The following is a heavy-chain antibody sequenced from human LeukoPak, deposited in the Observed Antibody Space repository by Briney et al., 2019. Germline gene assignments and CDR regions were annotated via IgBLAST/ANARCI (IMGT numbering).Heavy chain of an antibody. CDR3: ARGSDAYGNLDY. CDR2: INPNNGGT. D-gene: IGHD4-17*01. J-gene: IGHJ4*02. CDR1: GYTFTSYG. V-gene: IGHV1-2*06. Sequence: ASVKVSCKASGYTFTSYGISWVRQAPGQGLEWMGRINPNNGGTNYAQKFQGRVTMTRDTSISTAYMELSRLRSDDTAIYYCARGSDAYGNLDYWGQGPLVTVSS.